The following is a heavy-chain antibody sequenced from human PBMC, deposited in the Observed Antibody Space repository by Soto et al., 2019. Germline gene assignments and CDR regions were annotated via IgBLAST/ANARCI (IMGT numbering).Heavy chain of an antibody. V-gene: IGHV2-5*01. CDR3: AHSASVPCCYYFDS. D-gene: IGHD1-26*01. Sequence: SGPTLVNPTQTLTLTCTFSGFSLSSIGVAVGWIRQPPGKALEWLALLYWNDDRRYSPSLKSRLTITKDASKNQVVLTMTNMDPADTATYYCAHSASVPCCYYFDSWGQGTLVTVSS. J-gene: IGHJ4*02. CDR1: GFSLSSIGVA. CDR2: LYWNDDR.